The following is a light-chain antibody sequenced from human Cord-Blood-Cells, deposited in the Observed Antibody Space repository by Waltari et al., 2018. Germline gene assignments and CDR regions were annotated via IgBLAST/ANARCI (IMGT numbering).Light chain of an antibody. V-gene: IGLV2-11*01. CDR3: CSYAGSYTWV. CDR1: SSDVGGYNY. Sequence: QSALTQPRSVSGSPGQSVTISCTGTSSDVGGYNYVSWYQQHPGQAPKLMIYDVSKRPSGVPDRFSGSDSGNTASLTISGLQAEDEADYYCCSYAGSYTWVFGGGTKLTVL. J-gene: IGLJ3*02. CDR2: DVS.